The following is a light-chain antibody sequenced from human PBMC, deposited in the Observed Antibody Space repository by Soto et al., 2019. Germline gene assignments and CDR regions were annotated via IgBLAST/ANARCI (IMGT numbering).Light chain of an antibody. J-gene: IGLJ1*01. Sequence: QSVLTQPASVSGSPRQSITISCTGTSSDVGAYNYDSWYQQYPGEAPKVIIYDVSHRPAGVSNRFSGSKSGNTASLTISGLQTQDEADYYCSSYTSATTYVFGTGTKVTV. CDR1: SSDVGAYNY. CDR2: DVS. CDR3: SSYTSATTYV. V-gene: IGLV2-14*01.